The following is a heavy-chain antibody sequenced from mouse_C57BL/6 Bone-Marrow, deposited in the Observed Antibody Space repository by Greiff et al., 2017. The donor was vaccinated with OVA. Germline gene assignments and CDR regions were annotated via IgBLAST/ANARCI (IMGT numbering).Heavy chain of an antibody. Sequence: EVKVEESGEGLVKPGGSLKLSCAASGFTFSSYAMSWVRQTPEKRLEWVAYISSGGDYIYYADTVKGRFTISRDNARNTLYLQMSSLKSEDTAMYYCTREGSLDGYYPFAYWGQGTLVTVSA. CDR2: ISSGGDYI. V-gene: IGHV5-9-1*02. D-gene: IGHD2-3*01. CDR3: TREGSLDGYYPFAY. J-gene: IGHJ3*01. CDR1: GFTFSSYA.